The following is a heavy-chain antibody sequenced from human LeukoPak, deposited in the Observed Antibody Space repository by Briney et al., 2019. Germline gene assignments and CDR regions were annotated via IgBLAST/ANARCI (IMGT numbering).Heavy chain of an antibody. D-gene: IGHD4-17*01. CDR2: INPNNGGT. CDR3: ARSEYGDYGWFDY. V-gene: IGHV1-2*06. Sequence: ASVKVSCKASGYTFTGYYIHWVRQAPGQGLEWMGRINPNNGGTNYAQKFQGRVTMTRDMSMSTAYMELSRLRSDDTAVYYCARSEYGDYGWFDYWGQGTLVTVSS. CDR1: GYTFTGYY. J-gene: IGHJ4*02.